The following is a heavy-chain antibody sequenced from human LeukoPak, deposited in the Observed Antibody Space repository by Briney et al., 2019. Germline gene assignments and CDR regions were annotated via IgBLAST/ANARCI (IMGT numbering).Heavy chain of an antibody. V-gene: IGHV3-48*03. CDR2: ISSSGSTI. CDR3: AELGITMIGGV. CDR1: GFTFSSYE. J-gene: IGHJ6*04. Sequence: GGTLRLSCAASGFTFSSYEMNWVRQAPGKGLEWVSYISSSGSTIYYADSVKGRFTISRGNAKNSLYLQMNSLRAEDTAVYYCAELGITMIGGVWGKGTTVTISS. D-gene: IGHD3-10*02.